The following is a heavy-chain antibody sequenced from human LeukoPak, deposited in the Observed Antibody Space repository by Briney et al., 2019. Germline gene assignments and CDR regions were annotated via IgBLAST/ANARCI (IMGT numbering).Heavy chain of an antibody. CDR3: ARGRGYTGYNLNYGSSGRVFLFDY. J-gene: IGHJ4*02. CDR1: GGSISGYF. V-gene: IGHV4-59*01. Sequence: PSETLSLTCTVSGGSISGYFWSWIRQSPGKGLEWTGYISYSGSTNYNPSLKSRVTISVDTSKNQFSLKLSSVTAADTAVYYCARGRGYTGYNLNYGSSGRVFLFDYWGQGTLVTVSS. CDR2: ISYSGST. D-gene: IGHD5-12*01.